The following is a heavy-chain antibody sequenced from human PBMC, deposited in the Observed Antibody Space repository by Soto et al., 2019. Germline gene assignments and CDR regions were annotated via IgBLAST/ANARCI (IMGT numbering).Heavy chain of an antibody. CDR3: VVPRCSSTSCPRSYYYYGMDV. J-gene: IGHJ6*02. CDR2: IIPIFGTA. D-gene: IGHD2-2*01. Sequence: GASVKVSCKASGGTFSSYAISWVRQAPGQGLEWMGGIIPIFGTANYAQKFQGRVTITADKSTSTAYMELSSLRSEDTAVYYCVVPRCSSTSCPRSYYYYGMDVWGQGTTVTVSS. V-gene: IGHV1-69*06. CDR1: GGTFSSYA.